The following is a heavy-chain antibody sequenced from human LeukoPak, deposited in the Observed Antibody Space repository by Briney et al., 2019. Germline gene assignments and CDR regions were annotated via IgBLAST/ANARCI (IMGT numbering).Heavy chain of an antibody. J-gene: IGHJ3*02. V-gene: IGHV6-1*01. CDR1: GDSVSSNSAA. CDR3: ARDLGDSSGWSDAFDI. D-gene: IGHD6-19*01. CDR2: TYYRSKWYY. Sequence: QTLSLTYAISGDSVSSNSAAWNWIRQSPSRGLEWLGRTYYRSKWYYDYAVSVKSRITINPDTSKNQFSLQLNSVTPEDTAVYYCARDLGDSSGWSDAFDIWGQGTTVTVSS.